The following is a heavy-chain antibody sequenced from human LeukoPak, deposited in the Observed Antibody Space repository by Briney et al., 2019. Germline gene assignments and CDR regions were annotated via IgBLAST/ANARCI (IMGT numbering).Heavy chain of an antibody. D-gene: IGHD3-3*01. Sequence: SETLSLTCTVSGGSISSHYWSWMRQPPGKGLEWIGYIYYSGSTNYNPSLKSRVTISVDTSKNQFSLKLSSVTAADTAVYYCARAGYDFWSGKRTPNWFDPWGQGTLVTVSS. J-gene: IGHJ5*02. V-gene: IGHV4-59*11. CDR2: IYYSGST. CDR1: GGSISSHY. CDR3: ARAGYDFWSGKRTPNWFDP.